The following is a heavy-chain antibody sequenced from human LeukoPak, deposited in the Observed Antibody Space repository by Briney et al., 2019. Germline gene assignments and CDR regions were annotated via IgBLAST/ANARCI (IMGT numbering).Heavy chain of an antibody. CDR3: ARGRGGTSDYYPFYFDY. CDR2: IYYIGNT. D-gene: IGHD3-3*01. V-gene: IGHV4-59*08. J-gene: IGHJ4*02. Sequence: PSETLSLTCTVSAGSISGYYWSWIRHPPGKGREWIGYIYYIGNTNYNPSLKSRVTISVDTSKNQFSMKLSSVTAADTAVYYCARGRGGTSDYYPFYFDYWGQGALVMVSS. CDR1: AGSISGYY.